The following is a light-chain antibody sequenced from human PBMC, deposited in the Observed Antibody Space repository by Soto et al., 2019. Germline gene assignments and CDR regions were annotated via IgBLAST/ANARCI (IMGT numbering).Light chain of an antibody. CDR2: DAS. CDR3: QQYSDSPWT. CDR1: QSISNW. J-gene: IGKJ1*01. Sequence: DTQMTQSPSSLSASVGDRVTIICRASQSISNWLAWYQQKPGKAPNLLIYDASIFESGVPSRFSGRGSGTRFTLTISSLQPDDFATYYCQQYSDSPWTFGQGTKVDIK. V-gene: IGKV1-5*02.